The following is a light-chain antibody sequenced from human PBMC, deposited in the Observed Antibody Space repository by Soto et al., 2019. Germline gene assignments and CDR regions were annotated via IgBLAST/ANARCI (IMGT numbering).Light chain of an antibody. J-gene: IGLJ1*01. CDR2: GNS. Sequence: QSVLTQPPSVSGAPGQRVTISCTGSSSNIGAGYDVHWYQQLPGTAPKLLIYGNSSRPSGVPDRFSGSKSGTSASLAITGLQAEDEADYYCQSYDSSLSGYVFGTGTKVTV. CDR1: SSNIGAGYD. V-gene: IGLV1-40*01. CDR3: QSYDSSLSGYV.